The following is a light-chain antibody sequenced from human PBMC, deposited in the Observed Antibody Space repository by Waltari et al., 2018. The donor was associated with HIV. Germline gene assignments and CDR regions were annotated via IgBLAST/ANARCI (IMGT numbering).Light chain of an antibody. CDR3: QQSYST. CDR1: QSISSY. J-gene: IGKJ4*01. V-gene: IGKV1-39*01. CDR2: AAS. Sequence: DIQMTQSPSSLSASVGDRVTITCRASQSISSYLNWYQQKPGKAPKLLIYAASSLQSGVPSRFSGSGSGTDFTLTINSLQPEDFATYYCQQSYSTFGGGTKVEIK.